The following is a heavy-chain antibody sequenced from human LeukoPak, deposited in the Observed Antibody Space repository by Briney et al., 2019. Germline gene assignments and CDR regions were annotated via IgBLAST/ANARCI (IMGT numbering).Heavy chain of an antibody. CDR2: INSGWNT. CDR3: ARDPSNPTAFDY. CDR1: GFTVSDTY. Sequence: GGSLRLSCAASGFTVSDTYMSWVRQAPGKGLEWVSFINSGWNTHYADSVKGQFTISRDNSKNTLYLQMNSLRAEDTAVYYCARDPSNPTAFDYWGQGTLVTVSS. D-gene: IGHD6-6*01. J-gene: IGHJ4*02. V-gene: IGHV3-66*02.